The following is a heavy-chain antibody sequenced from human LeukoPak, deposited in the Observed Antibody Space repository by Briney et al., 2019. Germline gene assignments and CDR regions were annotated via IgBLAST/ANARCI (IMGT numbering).Heavy chain of an antibody. Sequence: ASVKVSCKASGYTFTRYDINWVRQAAGQGLEWMGWMNLNSGNTGHAQKFQGRVTMTRDTSISTAYMELSGLRSEDTAVYYCARVRGEIDYWGQGTLVTVSS. D-gene: IGHD3-10*01. J-gene: IGHJ4*02. CDR1: GYTFTRYD. CDR3: ARVRGEIDY. CDR2: MNLNSGNT. V-gene: IGHV1-8*01.